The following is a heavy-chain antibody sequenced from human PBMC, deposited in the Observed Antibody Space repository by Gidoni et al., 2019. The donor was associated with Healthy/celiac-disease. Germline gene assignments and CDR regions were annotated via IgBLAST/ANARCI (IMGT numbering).Heavy chain of an antibody. D-gene: IGHD4-17*01. CDR2: IYYSGST. J-gene: IGHJ4*02. Sequence: QVQLQESGPGLVKHSETLSLTCTVSGGSISSYYWSWIRQPPGKGLEWIGYIYYSGSTNYYPSLKRRVTISVDTSKNQFSLKLSSVTAADTAVYYCARTNDYGDYYFDYWGQGTLVTVSS. CDR1: GGSISSYY. CDR3: ARTNDYGDYYFDY. V-gene: IGHV4-59*01.